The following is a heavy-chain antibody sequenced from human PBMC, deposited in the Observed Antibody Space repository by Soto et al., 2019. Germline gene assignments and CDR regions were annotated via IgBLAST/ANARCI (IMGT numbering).Heavy chain of an antibody. CDR2: IIPIFGTA. D-gene: IGHD1-26*01. Sequence: QVQLVQSGAEVKKPGSSVKVSCKASGCTFSSYSINWVRQAPGQGLEWMGEIIPIFGTANYAQKFQGRVTITADESTSTAYMELSSLRSEDTAVYYCARDGGRHSGGIDYGGQGTLVTVSS. CDR3: ARDGGRHSGGIDY. V-gene: IGHV1-69*01. J-gene: IGHJ4*02. CDR1: GCTFSSYS.